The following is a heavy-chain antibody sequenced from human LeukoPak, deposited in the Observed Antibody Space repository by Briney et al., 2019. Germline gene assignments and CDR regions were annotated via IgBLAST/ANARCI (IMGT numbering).Heavy chain of an antibody. Sequence: ASVKVSCKTSGYIFSDYYLHWVRQAPGQGLEWMGWINPHSGVTKYAQKFQGRVTMTRDTSINTAYLELTRLRSDDTAVYYCARSPHILTGENFDYWGQGTLVTVSS. CDR3: ARSPHILTGENFDY. CDR2: INPHSGVT. CDR1: GYIFSDYY. J-gene: IGHJ4*02. D-gene: IGHD3-9*01. V-gene: IGHV1-2*02.